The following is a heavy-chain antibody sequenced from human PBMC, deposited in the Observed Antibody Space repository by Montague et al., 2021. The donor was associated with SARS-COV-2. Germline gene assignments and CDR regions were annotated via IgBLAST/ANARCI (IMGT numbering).Heavy chain of an antibody. Sequence: PALVKPTQTPTLTCTFSGFSVSTSGLCVSWIRQPPGKALEWLALIDWDDDTYYSTSLKTRLAISKDTSKNQVVLTMTDMDPVDTGTYYCARIPEYSSGGGPDWYFDLWGRGTLVTASS. CDR2: IDWDDDT. CDR3: ARIPEYSSGGGPDWYFDL. CDR1: GFSVSTSGLC. J-gene: IGHJ2*01. V-gene: IGHV2-70*01. D-gene: IGHD6-19*01.